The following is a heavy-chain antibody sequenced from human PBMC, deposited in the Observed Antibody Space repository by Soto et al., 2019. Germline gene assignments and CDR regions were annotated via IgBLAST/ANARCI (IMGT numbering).Heavy chain of an antibody. D-gene: IGHD3-16*01. CDR1: GFTFSSYG. CDR3: AKDQTGGGPHYYYGMDV. J-gene: IGHJ6*02. V-gene: IGHV3-23*01. Sequence: PGGSLRLSCAASGFTFSSYGISWIRLSPGKGLEWVSVISGGGDTTYYTPSVKGRFTISRDDFRNTLYLQMNSLRAEDTAVYYCAKDQTGGGPHYYYGMDVWGQGTTVTVSS. CDR2: ISGGGDTT.